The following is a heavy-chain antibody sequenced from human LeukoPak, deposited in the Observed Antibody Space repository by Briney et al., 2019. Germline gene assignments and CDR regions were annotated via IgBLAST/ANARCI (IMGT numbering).Heavy chain of an antibody. D-gene: IGHD2-15*01. V-gene: IGHV4-30-2*01. Sequence: SQTLSLTCTVSGGSISSGSYYWSWIRQPAGKGLEWIGYIYHSGSTYYNPSLKSRVTLSVDRSKNQFSLKLSSVTAADTAVYYCARGRYCSGGSCYRDWYFDLWGRGTLVTVSS. CDR3: ARGRYCSGGSCYRDWYFDL. J-gene: IGHJ2*01. CDR1: GGSISSGSYY. CDR2: IYHSGST.